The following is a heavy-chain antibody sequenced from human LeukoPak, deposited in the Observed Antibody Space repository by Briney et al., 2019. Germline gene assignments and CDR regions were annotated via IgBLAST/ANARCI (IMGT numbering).Heavy chain of an antibody. CDR3: ARVKASSTSWTFDQ. J-gene: IGHJ4*02. CDR2: IYSSGST. Sequence: SETLTLTCSVSGGSTNSYYWSWIRQSGGKGLEWIGRIYSSGSTVYNPSLNSRLTMSIDTSKNQFSLTLKSVTATDTAVYYCARVKASSTSWTFDQWGQGALVTVSS. D-gene: IGHD2-2*01. CDR1: GGSTNSYY. V-gene: IGHV4-4*07.